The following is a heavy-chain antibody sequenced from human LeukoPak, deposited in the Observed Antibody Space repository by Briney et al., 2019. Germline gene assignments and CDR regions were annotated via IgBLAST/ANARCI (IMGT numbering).Heavy chain of an antibody. CDR2: ISGSGDNT. J-gene: IGHJ4*02. Sequence: GGSLRLSRAAFGFSFSSYAMSWVRQAPGKGLEWVSSISGSGDNTYYAESVKGRFTISRDNSKNTLFLQMNSLRAEDTAVFYCAKRSGYTTGWFFDFWGQGTLVTVSS. V-gene: IGHV3-23*01. CDR3: AKRSGYTTGWFFDF. D-gene: IGHD6-19*01. CDR1: GFSFSSYA.